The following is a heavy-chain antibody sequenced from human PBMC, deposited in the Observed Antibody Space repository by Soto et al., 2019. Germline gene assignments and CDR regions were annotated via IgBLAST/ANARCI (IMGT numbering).Heavy chain of an antibody. J-gene: IGHJ6*03. D-gene: IGHD2-2*01. CDR1: GGSFSGYY. CDR3: ARGPAAMLPYYYYYYMDV. Sequence: XXTLSLPCAVCGGSFSGYYWRWILQTPGKGLEWIGEINHSGSTNYNPSLKSRVTISVDTSKNQFSLKLSSVTAADTAVYYCARGPAAMLPYYYYYYMDVWGKGTTVTVSS. CDR2: INHSGST. V-gene: IGHV4-34*01.